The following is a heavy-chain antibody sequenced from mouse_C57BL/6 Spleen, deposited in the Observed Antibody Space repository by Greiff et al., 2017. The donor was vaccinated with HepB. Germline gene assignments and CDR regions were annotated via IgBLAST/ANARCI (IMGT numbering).Heavy chain of an antibody. CDR3: GGSTVEGWYFDV. CDR1: GYTFTSYW. V-gene: IGHV1-55*01. D-gene: IGHD1-1*01. Sequence: QVQLQQPGAELVKPGASVKMSCKASGYTFTSYWITWVKQRPGQGLEWIGEIYPGSGSTNYNEKFKSKATLTVDTSSSTAYMQLSSLTSEDSAVYYCGGSTVEGWYFDVWGTGTTVTVSS. J-gene: IGHJ1*03. CDR2: IYPGSGST.